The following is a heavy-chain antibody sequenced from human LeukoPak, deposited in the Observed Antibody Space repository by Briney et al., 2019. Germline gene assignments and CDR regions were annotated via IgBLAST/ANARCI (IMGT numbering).Heavy chain of an antibody. CDR1: GFTFINYS. CDR2: VSSTSTYI. CDR3: ARDGLRRGTYYYYTDV. V-gene: IGHV3-21*01. Sequence: GGSLRLSCAASGFTFINYSMNWVRRAPGKGLEWVSFVSSTSTYIYYADSVKGRFTISRDNAKNSLFLQMNSLRAEDTAVYYCARDGLRRGTYYYYTDVWGKGITVTVSS. J-gene: IGHJ6*03. D-gene: IGHD4-17*01.